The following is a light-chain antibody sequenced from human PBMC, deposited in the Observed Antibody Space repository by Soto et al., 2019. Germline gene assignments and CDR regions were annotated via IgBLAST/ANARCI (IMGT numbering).Light chain of an antibody. CDR3: QQYDNWPPSWT. Sequence: DIQMTQSPSSLSASVGDKVTITCRASQSISSSLNWYQQKSGKAPNLLIYGVSRLQGGVPSRFSGSGSGTDFTLTISSLQSEDFAIYYCQQYDNWPPSWTFGQGTKVDIK. CDR1: QSISSS. J-gene: IGKJ1*01. CDR2: GVS. V-gene: IGKV1-39*01.